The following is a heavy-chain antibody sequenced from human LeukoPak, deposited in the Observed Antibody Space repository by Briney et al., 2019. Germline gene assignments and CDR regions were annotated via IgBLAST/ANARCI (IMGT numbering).Heavy chain of an antibody. J-gene: IGHJ4*02. D-gene: IGHD6-6*01. V-gene: IGHV4-4*07. CDR3: ARRPRGGAIAARVGYYFDY. Sequence: SETLSLTCTVSGGSISNYYWSWIRQPAGKGLEWIGRIYASGSTNYNPSLKSRVTMSVDMSKNQFSLKLTSVTAADTAMYYCARRPRGGAIAARVGYYFDYWGQGTLVTVSS. CDR1: GGSISNYY. CDR2: IYASGST.